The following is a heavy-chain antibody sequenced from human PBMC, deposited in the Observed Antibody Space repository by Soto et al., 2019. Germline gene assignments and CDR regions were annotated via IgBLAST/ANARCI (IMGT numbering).Heavy chain of an antibody. CDR1: GFTFSSYW. CDR2: INGDGRTT. J-gene: IGHJ4*02. CDR3: ARGGAGAPTGEDY. D-gene: IGHD1-1*01. Sequence: LRLSCAASGFTFSSYWMHWVRQAPGKGLVWVSRINGDGRTTNYADSVKGQFTISRDNAKNTLYLQMNSLRAEDTAVYYCARGGAGAPTGEDYWGQGTLVTVSS. V-gene: IGHV3-74*01.